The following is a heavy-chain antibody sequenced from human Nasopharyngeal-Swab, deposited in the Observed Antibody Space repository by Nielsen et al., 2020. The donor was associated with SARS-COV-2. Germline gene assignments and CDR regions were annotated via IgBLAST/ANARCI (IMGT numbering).Heavy chain of an antibody. CDR2: IFPGDSDT. D-gene: IGHD1-26*01. CDR3: AIGAAVGTLFHGMDV. J-gene: IGHJ6*02. CDR1: GYNFNNYW. Sequence: GESLKISCKGSGYNFNNYWIAWVRQMPGKGLECMGTIFPGDSDTRYSPSFEGRVTISVDQSITTAYLHWTSLKASDTAKYYCAIGAAVGTLFHGMDVWGQGTMVTVSS. V-gene: IGHV5-51*01.